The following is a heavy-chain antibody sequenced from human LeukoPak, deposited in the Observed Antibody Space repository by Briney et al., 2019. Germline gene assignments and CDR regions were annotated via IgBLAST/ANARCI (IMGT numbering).Heavy chain of an antibody. J-gene: IGHJ4*02. CDR1: GFTFADFA. CDR3: TKGAGRRSGTKVFDY. Sequence: HAGGSLRLSCAASGFTFADFAMSWVRQVPGRGMQWVSSVSISGGTYYEDSVRGRFTISRDDSKNTVYLQVDSLTAEDTAIYYCTKGAGRRSGTKVFDYWGQGTLVTVSS. D-gene: IGHD1-26*01. V-gene: IGHV3-23*01. CDR2: VSISGGT.